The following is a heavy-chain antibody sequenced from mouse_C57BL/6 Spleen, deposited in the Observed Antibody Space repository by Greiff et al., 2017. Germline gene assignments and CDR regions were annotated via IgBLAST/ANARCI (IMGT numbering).Heavy chain of an antibody. CDR2: IRLKSDNYAT. V-gene: IGHV6-3*01. D-gene: IGHD2-5*01. Sequence: EVKLVESGGGLVQPGGSMKLSCVASGFTFSNYWMNWVRQSPEKGLEWVAQIRLKSDNYATHYAESVKGRFTISRDDSKSSVYLQMNNLRAEDTGIYYCSAYYSNYVEWAYYAMDYWGQGTSVTVSS. CDR3: SAYYSNYVEWAYYAMDY. CDR1: GFTFSNYW. J-gene: IGHJ4*01.